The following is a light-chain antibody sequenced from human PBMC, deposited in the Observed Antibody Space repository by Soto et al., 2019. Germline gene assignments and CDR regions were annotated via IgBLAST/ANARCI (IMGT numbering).Light chain of an antibody. CDR2: AAS. Sequence: DIQMTQSPSSVSASVGDRVTSTCRASQGISSWLAWYQQKPGKAPKLLIYAASSLQSGDPSRFSGSGSGTYFTLTSSSRQPEDFATYYFQQAHSFPFTFGPGTKVHIK. CDR3: QQAHSFPFT. V-gene: IGKV1-12*01. J-gene: IGKJ3*01. CDR1: QGISSW.